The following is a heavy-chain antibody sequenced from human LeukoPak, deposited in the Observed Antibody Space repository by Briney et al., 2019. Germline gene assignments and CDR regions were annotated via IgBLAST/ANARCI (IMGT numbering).Heavy chain of an antibody. CDR1: GFTFSYYG. CDR3: ARLHYDVLTGPFDY. D-gene: IGHD3-9*01. CDR2: ISYDATNK. Sequence: GGSLRLSCAASGFTFSYYGIHWVRQAPGKGLEWVAVISYDATNKYYADSVKGRFTISRENSKNTLWLQMNSLRAEDTAVYYCARLHYDVLTGPFDYWGQGTLVTVSS. J-gene: IGHJ4*02. V-gene: IGHV3-30*03.